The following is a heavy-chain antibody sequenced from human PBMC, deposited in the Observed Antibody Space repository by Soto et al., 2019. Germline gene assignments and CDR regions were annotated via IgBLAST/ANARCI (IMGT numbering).Heavy chain of an antibody. CDR2: LNDRGGT. V-gene: IGHV4-34*01. CDR3: ARHFGYSSSWYVYFDL. CDR1: GGSFSGYY. Sequence: ETLSLTCAAYGGSFSGYYWSWIRQPPGKGLEWIGELNDRGGTNYNASLKSRVRISADASKNQFSLKLTFVTPADTAVYYCARHFGYSSSWYVYFDLWGLGSLVTVSS. D-gene: IGHD6-13*01. J-gene: IGHJ4*02.